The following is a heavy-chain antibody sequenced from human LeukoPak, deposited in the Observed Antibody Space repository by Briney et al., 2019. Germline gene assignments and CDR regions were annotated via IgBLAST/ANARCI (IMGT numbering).Heavy chain of an antibody. CDR1: GYTFTSYD. J-gene: IGHJ5*02. Sequence: ASVKVSCKASGYTFTSYDINWVRQATGQGLEGRGWMNPNSGNTGYAQKFQGRVTMTRNTSISTAYMELSSLRSEDTAVYYCARGVVPAARDNWFDPWGQGTLVTVSS. CDR2: MNPNSGNT. V-gene: IGHV1-8*01. D-gene: IGHD2-2*01. CDR3: ARGVVPAARDNWFDP.